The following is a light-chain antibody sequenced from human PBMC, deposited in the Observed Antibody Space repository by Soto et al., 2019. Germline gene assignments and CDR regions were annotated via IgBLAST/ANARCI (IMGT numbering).Light chain of an antibody. Sequence: IQLTQSPSSLSASVGDRVTITCRASQIIGNYLNWYQQKPGKAPKFLIYAASTLQSGVPSRFSGSGSGTDFTLTINSLQPEDFATYYCQQTYNTPFTFGPGTKVDIK. J-gene: IGKJ3*01. V-gene: IGKV1-39*01. CDR1: QIIGNY. CDR2: AAS. CDR3: QQTYNTPFT.